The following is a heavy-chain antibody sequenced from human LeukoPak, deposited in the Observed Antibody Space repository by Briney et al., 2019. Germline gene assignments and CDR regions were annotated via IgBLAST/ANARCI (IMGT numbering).Heavy chain of an antibody. CDR2: ISYDGSNK. CDR3: ARGHDAFDI. J-gene: IGHJ3*02. V-gene: IGHV3-30-3*01. CDR1: GFTFSSYS. Sequence: PGRSLRLSCSASGFTFSSYSMSWVRQAPGKGLEWVAGISYDGSNKYYADSVKGRFSISRDKYKNTLYLQMNSLRAKDTAVYYCARGHDAFDIWGQGTMVTVSS.